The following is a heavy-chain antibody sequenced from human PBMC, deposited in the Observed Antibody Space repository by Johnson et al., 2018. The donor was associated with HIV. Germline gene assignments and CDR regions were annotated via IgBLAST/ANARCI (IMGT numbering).Heavy chain of an antibody. J-gene: IGHJ3*02. CDR2: ISYDGSDK. V-gene: IGHV3-30*04. D-gene: IGHD2-15*01. CDR3: ARDPNSSNCSGVTCYSAAFDI. Sequence: QVQLVESGGGVVQPGRSLRLSCAVSGFTFNNYPMHWVRQAPGKGLEWVAVISYDGSDKYYADSVKGRFTISRDNAKNTLYLQMDSLRGEDTAVYYCARDPNSSNCSGVTCYSAAFDIWGQGTMVTVSS. CDR1: GFTFNNYP.